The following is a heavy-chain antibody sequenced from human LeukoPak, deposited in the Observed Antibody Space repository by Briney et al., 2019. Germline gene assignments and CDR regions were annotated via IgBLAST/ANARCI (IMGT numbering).Heavy chain of an antibody. J-gene: IGHJ3*02. V-gene: IGHV4-34*01. CDR1: GGSLKNHY. Sequence: SETLSLTCAVSGGSLKNHYLTWIRQSPGKRLEWIGLINSAGTTVYDPSLKSRVSISIDTSKNQFSLKLSSVTAADTAVYYCARGGKHIVLMVYAKWGAFDIWGQGTMVTVSS. D-gene: IGHD2-8*01. CDR2: INSAGTT. CDR3: ARGGKHIVLMVYAKWGAFDI.